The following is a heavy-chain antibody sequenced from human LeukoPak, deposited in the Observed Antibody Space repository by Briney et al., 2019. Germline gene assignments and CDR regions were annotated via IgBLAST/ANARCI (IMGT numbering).Heavy chain of an antibody. CDR3: ARDLAGIVVVVAALGDNWFDP. D-gene: IGHD2-15*01. J-gene: IGHJ5*02. CDR2: IKQDGSEK. Sequence: GGSLRLSCAASGFTFSSYWMSWVRQAPGKGLEWVANIKQDGSEKYYVDSVKGRFTISRDNAKNSLYLQMNSLRAEDTAVYYCARDLAGIVVVVAALGDNWFDPWGQGTLVTVSS. V-gene: IGHV3-7*01. CDR1: GFTFSSYW.